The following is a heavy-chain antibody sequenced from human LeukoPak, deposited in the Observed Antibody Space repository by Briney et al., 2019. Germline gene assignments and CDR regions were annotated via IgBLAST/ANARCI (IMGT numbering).Heavy chain of an antibody. D-gene: IGHD6-6*01. CDR2: INHSGST. Sequence: SGTLSLTCAVYGGSFSGYYWSWIRQPPGKGLEWIGEINHSGSTNYNPSLKSRVTISVDTSKNQFSLKLSSVTAADTAVYYCARATSSSGGDYWGQGTLVTVSS. CDR3: ARATSSSGGDY. V-gene: IGHV4-34*01. CDR1: GGSFSGYY. J-gene: IGHJ4*02.